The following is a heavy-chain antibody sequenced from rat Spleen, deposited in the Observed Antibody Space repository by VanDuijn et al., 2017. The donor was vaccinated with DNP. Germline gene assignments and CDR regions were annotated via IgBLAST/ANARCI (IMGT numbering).Heavy chain of an antibody. J-gene: IGHJ4*01. CDR1: GFTFSDYY. V-gene: IGHV5-20*01. D-gene: IGHD1-2*01. CDR2: ITYDGGAT. CDR3: TRDNYSSYMPYYYAMDA. Sequence: EVQLVESGGGLVQPGRSLKLSCAASGFTFSDYYMAWVRQAPTKGLEWVASITYDGGATYYRDSVKGRFTISRDNAKSTLYLQMNSLRSEDTATYYCTRDNYSSYMPYYYAMDAWGQGTSVTVSS.